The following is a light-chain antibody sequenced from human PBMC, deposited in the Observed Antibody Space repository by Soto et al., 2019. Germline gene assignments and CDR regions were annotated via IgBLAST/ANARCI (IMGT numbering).Light chain of an antibody. CDR1: SSDVGGYNY. J-gene: IGLJ1*01. CDR3: NTLYV. Sequence: QSVLTQPASVSGSPGQSITISCTGTSSDVGGYNYVSWYQQHPGKAPKLMIYDVSNRPSGVSNRFSGSKSGNTASLTISGLQAEDEADSSSNTLYVFGTGTKLTVL. V-gene: IGLV2-14*01. CDR2: DVS.